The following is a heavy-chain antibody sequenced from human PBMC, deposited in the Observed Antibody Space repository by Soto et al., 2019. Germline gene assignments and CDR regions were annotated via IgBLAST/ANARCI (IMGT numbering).Heavy chain of an antibody. CDR2: IYWNDDK. J-gene: IGHJ3*02. CDR1: GFSLSTSGVG. D-gene: IGHD6-13*01. V-gene: IGHV2-5*01. Sequence: SGPTLVNPTQTLTLTCTFSGFSLSTSGVGVDWIRQPPGKALEWLALIYWNDDKRYSPSLKSRLTITKDTSKNQVVLTMTNMDPVDTATYYCAHSRYSSSWYGTGAFDIWGQGTMVTVSS. CDR3: AHSRYSSSWYGTGAFDI.